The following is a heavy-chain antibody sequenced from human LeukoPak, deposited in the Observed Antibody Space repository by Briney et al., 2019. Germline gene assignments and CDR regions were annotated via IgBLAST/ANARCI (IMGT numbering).Heavy chain of an antibody. CDR2: IYYSGSA. CDR3: ARHSGSSPHYFDY. V-gene: IGHV4-59*08. D-gene: IGHD1-26*01. CDR1: GGSFSCYY. Sequence: SETLSLTCSVSGGSFSCYYWGLLRQPPGKGLEWIGFIYYSGSAHYKSSLKSRVTISVDTSKNQFSLRLSSVTAADTAVYYCARHSGSSPHYFDYWGQGTLVTVSS. J-gene: IGHJ4*02.